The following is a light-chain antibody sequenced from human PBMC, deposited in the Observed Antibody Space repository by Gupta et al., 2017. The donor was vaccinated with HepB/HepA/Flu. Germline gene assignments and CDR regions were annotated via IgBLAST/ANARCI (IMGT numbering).Light chain of an antibody. Sequence: DIVLAQSPDSLAVSLGERATIDCKSSQNVLYANNKDFLAWYQQKPGHPPKLLISWASTRESGVPDRCSGSGSGTDFTLTISSVKAEDVAFYYWQQYYDTPITFGQGTRLEMK. V-gene: IGKV4-1*01. J-gene: IGKJ5*01. CDR1: QNVLYANNKDF. CDR2: WAS. CDR3: QQYYDTPIT.